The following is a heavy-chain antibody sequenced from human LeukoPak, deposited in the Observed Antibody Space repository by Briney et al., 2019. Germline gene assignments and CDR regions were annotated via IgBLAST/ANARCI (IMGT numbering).Heavy chain of an antibody. CDR1: GFTFSSYA. D-gene: IGHD1-14*01. CDR2: VSKTGDGT. J-gene: IGHJ4*02. Sequence: GGSLRLSCAASGFTFSSYAMSWVRQAPGKGLEWVSTVSKTGDGTYYADSVKGRFIISRDNSKNTFYLQMDSLRADDTAMYYCAKGKVNHLGGLDYWGQGTLVTVSS. V-gene: IGHV3-23*01. CDR3: AKGKVNHLGGLDY.